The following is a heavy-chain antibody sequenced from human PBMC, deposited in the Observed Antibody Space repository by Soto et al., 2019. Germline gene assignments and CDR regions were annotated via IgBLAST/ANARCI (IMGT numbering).Heavy chain of an antibody. D-gene: IGHD2-2*01. CDR2: ISTFNGET. J-gene: IGHJ4*02. V-gene: IGHV1-18*01. CDR1: GYTFNTYG. CDR3: ARDVGYCSSSTCLIDH. Sequence: ASVKVSCKASGYTFNTYGISRVRQAPGQGLEWMGWISTFNGETRYAQKFQARVTVTTDTSTTTGYMELRSLRSDDTAVYYCARDVGYCSSSTCLIDHWGQGTLVTVSS.